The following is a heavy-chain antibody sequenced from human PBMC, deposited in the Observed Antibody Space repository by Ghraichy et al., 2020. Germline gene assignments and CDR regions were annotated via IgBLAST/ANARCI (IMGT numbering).Heavy chain of an antibody. D-gene: IGHD6-19*01. CDR2: ISGGGTST. CDR3: AKAYSSGWYSLAPNAFNI. CDR1: GFSFSSYA. J-gene: IGHJ3*02. Sequence: GGSLRLSCAASGFSFSSYAMSWVRQAPGKGLEWVSAISGGGTSTCYADSVKGRFTISRDNSKNTLYLQMNSLRAEDTAVYYCAKAYSSGWYSLAPNAFNIWGQGTMVTVSS. V-gene: IGHV3-23*01.